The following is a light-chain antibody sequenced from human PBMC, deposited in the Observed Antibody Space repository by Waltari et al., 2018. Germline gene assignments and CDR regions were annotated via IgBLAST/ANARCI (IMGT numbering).Light chain of an antibody. CDR1: QTISDW. V-gene: IGKV1-5*03. CDR3: QQYNSYPLT. Sequence: DIQMTQSPSTLSASVGDSVTITCRASQTISDWLAWYQQKPGKAPKFLIYQVSNLESGVPSRFSGSGSVTDFTLTITSLQPEDLATYYCQQYNSYPLTFGGGTKVEIK. J-gene: IGKJ4*01. CDR2: QVS.